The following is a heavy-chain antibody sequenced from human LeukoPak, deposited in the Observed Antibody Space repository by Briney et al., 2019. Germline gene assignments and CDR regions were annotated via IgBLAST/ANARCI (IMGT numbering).Heavy chain of an antibody. CDR1: GVSISSSNSY. Sequence: SETLSLTCTVSGVSISSSNSYWGWLRQPPGRGLEWIGSIYYSGNTYYNASLKSQVSISIDTSKNQFSLRHTSVTAADTAVYYCARQTGSGLFILPGGQGTLVTVSS. V-gene: IGHV4-39*01. CDR3: ARQTGSGLFILP. D-gene: IGHD3/OR15-3a*01. J-gene: IGHJ4*02. CDR2: IYYSGNT.